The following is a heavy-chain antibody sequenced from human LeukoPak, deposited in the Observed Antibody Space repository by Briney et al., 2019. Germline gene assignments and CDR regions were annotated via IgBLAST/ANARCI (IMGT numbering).Heavy chain of an antibody. V-gene: IGHV4-61*02. CDR1: GGSISSGTYY. CDR3: ARMSSGYDLVLGYYYYMDV. Sequence: SQTLSLTCTVSGGSISSGTYYWSWIRQPAGKGLEWIGRIFTSGSTNYNPSLKSRVTISLDTSKNQVSLRLSSVTAADTAVYYCARMSSGYDLVLGYYYYMDVWGKGTTVTISS. D-gene: IGHD5-12*01. J-gene: IGHJ6*03. CDR2: IFTSGST.